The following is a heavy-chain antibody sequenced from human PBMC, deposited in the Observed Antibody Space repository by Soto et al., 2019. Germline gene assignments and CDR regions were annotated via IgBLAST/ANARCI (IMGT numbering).Heavy chain of an antibody. Sequence: SETLSLTCTVSGGSISSYYWSWIRQPPGKGLEWIGYIYYSGSTNYNPSLKSRVTISVDTSKNQFSLKLSSVAAADTAVYYCAMSSGGGCIDYWGQGTLVTVSS. CDR1: GGSISSYY. J-gene: IGHJ4*02. D-gene: IGHD2-15*01. CDR3: AMSSGGGCIDY. CDR2: IYYSGST. V-gene: IGHV4-59*01.